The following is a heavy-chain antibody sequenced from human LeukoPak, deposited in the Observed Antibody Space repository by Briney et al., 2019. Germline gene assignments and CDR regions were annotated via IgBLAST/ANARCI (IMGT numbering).Heavy chain of an antibody. CDR3: ARDFDCSSTSCYNGNYFDY. Sequence: ASVKVSCKASGYTFTCYGISWVRQAPGQGLEWMGWISAYNGNTNYAQKLQGRVTMTTDTSTSTAYMELRSLRSDDTAVYYCARDFDCSSTSCYNGNYFDYWGQGTLVTVSS. V-gene: IGHV1-18*01. CDR1: GYTFTCYG. D-gene: IGHD2-2*02. CDR2: ISAYNGNT. J-gene: IGHJ4*02.